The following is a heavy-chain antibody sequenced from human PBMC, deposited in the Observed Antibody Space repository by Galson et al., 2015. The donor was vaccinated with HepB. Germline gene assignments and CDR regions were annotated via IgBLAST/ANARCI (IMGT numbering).Heavy chain of an antibody. Sequence: SVKVSCKASGGTFSSYTISWVRQAPGQGLEWMGRIIPILGIANYAQKFQGRVTITADKSTSTAYMDLSSLRSEDTAVYYCARSGWYNYDSSGYYPDYWGQGTLVTVSS. J-gene: IGHJ4*02. CDR1: GGTFSSYT. CDR2: IIPILGIA. V-gene: IGHV1-69*02. CDR3: ARSGWYNYDSSGYYPDY. D-gene: IGHD3-22*01.